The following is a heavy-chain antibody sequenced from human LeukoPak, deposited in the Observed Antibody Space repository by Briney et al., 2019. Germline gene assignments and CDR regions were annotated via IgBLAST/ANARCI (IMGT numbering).Heavy chain of an antibody. V-gene: IGHV3-9*01. CDR1: GFTFDDYA. Sequence: PGRSLRLSCAASGFTFDDYAMHWARQAPGKGLEWVSRISWNSGNIDYADSVKGRFTISRDNVKNSLYLQMSSLRPEDTALYYCAKSSGDSYFDYWGQGTLVTVSS. CDR2: ISWNSGNI. J-gene: IGHJ4*02. D-gene: IGHD3-10*01. CDR3: AKSSGDSYFDY.